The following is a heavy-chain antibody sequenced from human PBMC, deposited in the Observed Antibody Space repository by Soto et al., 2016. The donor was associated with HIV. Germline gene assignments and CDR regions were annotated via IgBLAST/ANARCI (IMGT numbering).Heavy chain of an antibody. Sequence: QVQLVQSGAELRKPGASVKVSCKASGYAFTGDYMHWVRQAPGQGLEWMGWIDPNSGRTIYAQTFQGRVTMTRDTSISTAYMELGRLISDDTAVYYCARESGSYSHFDYWGQGTLVTVSS. V-gene: IGHV1-2*02. CDR3: ARESGSYSHFDY. J-gene: IGHJ4*02. CDR1: GYAFTGDY. D-gene: IGHD1-26*01. CDR2: IDPNSGRT.